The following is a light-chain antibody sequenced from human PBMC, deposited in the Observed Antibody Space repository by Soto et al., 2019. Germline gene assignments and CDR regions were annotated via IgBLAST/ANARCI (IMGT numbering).Light chain of an antibody. V-gene: IGLV2-23*02. CDR3: CSYAGSSTWV. J-gene: IGLJ3*02. CDR1: RSDVGGYNH. Sequence: QSALTQPASVSGSPGQSITISCTGTRSDVGGYNHVSWYQQHPGKAPKLMIYDVNKRPSGVSNHFSGSKSGNTASLTISGLQVEDVADYYCCSYAGSSTWVFGGGTKLTVL. CDR2: DVN.